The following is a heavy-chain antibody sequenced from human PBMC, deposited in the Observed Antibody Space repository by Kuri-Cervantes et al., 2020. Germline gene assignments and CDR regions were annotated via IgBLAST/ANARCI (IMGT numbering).Heavy chain of an antibody. J-gene: IGHJ6*03. CDR3: TRGGYDFWSGYSHYYYMDV. V-gene: IGHV3-11*01. CDR2: ISSSGSTI. Sequence: GESLKISCAASGFTFSDYYMSWIRQAPGKGLEWVSYISSSGSTIYYADSVKGRFTISRDNAKNSLYLQMNSLKTEDTAVYYCTRGGYDFWSGYSHYYYMDVWGKGTTVTVSS. CDR1: GFTFSDYY. D-gene: IGHD3-3*01.